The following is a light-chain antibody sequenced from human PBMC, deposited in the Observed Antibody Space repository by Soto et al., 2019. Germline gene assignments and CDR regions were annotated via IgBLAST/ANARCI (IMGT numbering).Light chain of an antibody. CDR1: QGISNY. Sequence: DIQMTQSPSSLSASVGDRVTITCRASQGISNYLAWYQQKPGKVPKLLIYAASTLQSGVPSRFSGSGSGTDFTLTISSLQPEDVATYYWQKYNSAPGRLTFGGGTKVEIK. V-gene: IGKV1-27*01. CDR2: AAS. J-gene: IGKJ4*01. CDR3: QKYNSAPGRLT.